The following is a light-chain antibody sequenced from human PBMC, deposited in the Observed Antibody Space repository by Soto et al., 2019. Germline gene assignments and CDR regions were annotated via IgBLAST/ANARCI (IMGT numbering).Light chain of an antibody. J-gene: IGKJ4*01. CDR3: QQRSNWPSLT. CDR1: QNIGSN. CDR2: GAS. V-gene: IGKV3-15*01. Sequence: EIVMAQSPATLSVSPGETAILSCRASQNIGSNLAWYQQRPGQAPRLLIYGASTRATDIPARFSGSGSGTEFTLTISSLQSEDSAVYYCQQRSNWPSLTFGGGTKVDIK.